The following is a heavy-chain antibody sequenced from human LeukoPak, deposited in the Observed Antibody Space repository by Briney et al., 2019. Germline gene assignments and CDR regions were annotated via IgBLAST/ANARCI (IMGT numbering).Heavy chain of an antibody. CDR2: IRSKAYGGTT. J-gene: IGHJ6*03. D-gene: IGHD6-13*01. CDR3: TAGRLYYYYMDV. V-gene: IGHV3-49*04. CDR1: GFTFSSYG. Sequence: PGGSLRLSCAASGFTFSSYGMSWVRQAPGKGLEWVGFIRSKAYGGTTEYAASVKGRFTISRDDSKSIAYLQMNSLKTEDTAVYYCTAGRLYYYYMDVWGKGTTVTISS.